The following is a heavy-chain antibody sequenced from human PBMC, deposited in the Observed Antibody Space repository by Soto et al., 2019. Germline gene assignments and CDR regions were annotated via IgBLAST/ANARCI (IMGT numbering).Heavy chain of an antibody. J-gene: IGHJ4*02. CDR2: ISHSGNT. D-gene: IGHD2-15*01. Sequence: SETLSLTCAVSGGSISSSNWWSWVRQSPGKGLEWIGEISHSGNTNYNPALKSRVTISVDKSKNQFSLKVNSVTAADTAVYYCARRYGLYYFDYWGQGTLVTVSS. V-gene: IGHV4-4*02. CDR3: ARRYGLYYFDY. CDR1: GGSISSSNW.